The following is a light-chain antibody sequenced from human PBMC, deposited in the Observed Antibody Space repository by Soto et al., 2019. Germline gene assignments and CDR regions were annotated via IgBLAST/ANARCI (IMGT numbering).Light chain of an antibody. CDR3: QQRSTWLT. CDR1: QSVSSY. CDR2: DAS. V-gene: IGKV3-11*01. J-gene: IGKJ4*01. Sequence: EIVLTQSPAILSLSPGERVTLSCRASQSVSSYLAWYQQKPVQAPRLLIYDASNRATGIPGRFSGSGSVTDITLTISSLEADDFVVYYCQQRSTWLTFGGGTKVEIK.